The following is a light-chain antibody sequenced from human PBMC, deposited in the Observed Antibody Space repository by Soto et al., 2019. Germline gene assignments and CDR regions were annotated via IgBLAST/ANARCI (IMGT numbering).Light chain of an antibody. CDR3: CSFAGSYTFPYV. CDR2: DVT. V-gene: IGLV2-11*01. CDR1: SSDIGAYNF. Sequence: QSALTQPRSVSGSPGQSVTISCTGTSSDIGAYNFVSWYQQHPDKAPKLMIYDVTTRPSGVPDRFSGSKSGNTASLTISGLQAEDEADYYCCSFAGSYTFPYVFGSGTKLTVL. J-gene: IGLJ1*01.